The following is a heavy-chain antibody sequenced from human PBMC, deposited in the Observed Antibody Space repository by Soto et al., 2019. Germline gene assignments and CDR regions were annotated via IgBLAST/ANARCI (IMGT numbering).Heavy chain of an antibody. CDR2: ISWNSGSI. J-gene: IGHJ4*02. D-gene: IGHD6-13*01. CDR1: GFTFDDYA. CDR3: AKGLTERKSWTFDY. Sequence: GGSLRLSCAASGFTFDDYAMHWVRQAPGKGLEWVSGISWNSGSIGYADSVKGRFTISRDNAKNSLYLQMNSLRAEDTALYYCAKGLTERKSWTFDYWGQGTLVTVSS. V-gene: IGHV3-9*01.